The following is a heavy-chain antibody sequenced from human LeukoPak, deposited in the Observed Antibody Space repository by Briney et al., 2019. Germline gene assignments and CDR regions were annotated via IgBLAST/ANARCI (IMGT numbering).Heavy chain of an antibody. J-gene: IGHJ6*03. Sequence: NPSETLFLTCTVSGGSISSYYWSWIRQPPGKGLEWIGYIYYSGSTNYNPSLKSRVTISVDTSKNQFSLKLSSVTAADTAVYYCARERQIFSVYCYYMDVWGKGTTVTVSS. V-gene: IGHV4-59*12. CDR1: GGSISSYY. CDR3: ARERQIFSVYCYYMDV. D-gene: IGHD3-9*01. CDR2: IYYSGST.